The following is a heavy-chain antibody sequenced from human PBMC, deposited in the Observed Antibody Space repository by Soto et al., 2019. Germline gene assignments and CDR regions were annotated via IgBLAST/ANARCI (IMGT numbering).Heavy chain of an antibody. CDR2: INHSGST. J-gene: IGHJ4*02. Sequence: PSETLSLTCAVYGGSFSGYYWSWIRQPPGKGLEWIGEINHSGSTNYNPSLKSRVTISVDTSKNQFSLKLSSVTAADTAVYYCASRSYGKRALDYWGQGTLVTVSS. D-gene: IGHD5-18*01. V-gene: IGHV4-34*01. CDR3: ASRSYGKRALDY. CDR1: GGSFSGYY.